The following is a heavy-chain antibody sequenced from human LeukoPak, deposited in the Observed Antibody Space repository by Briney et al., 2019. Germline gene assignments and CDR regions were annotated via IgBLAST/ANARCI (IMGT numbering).Heavy chain of an antibody. CDR1: GYTFTDYY. V-gene: IGHV1-69-2*01. J-gene: IGHJ6*03. Sequence: ASVKISCKVSGYTFTDYYMHWVQQAPGKGLEWMGLVDPEDGETIYAEKFQGRVTITADTSTDTAYMELCSLRSEDTAVYYCATLNPDSTYYYYMDVWGKGTTVTVSS. D-gene: IGHD2/OR15-2a*01. CDR2: VDPEDGET. CDR3: ATLNPDSTYYYYMDV.